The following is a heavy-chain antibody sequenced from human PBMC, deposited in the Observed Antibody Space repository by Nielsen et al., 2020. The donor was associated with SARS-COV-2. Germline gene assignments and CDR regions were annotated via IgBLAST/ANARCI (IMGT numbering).Heavy chain of an antibody. CDR3: ARKHPFDY. CDR2: ISSSSSTI. D-gene: IGHD2-21*01. Sequence: GESLKISCAASGFTFSSYSMNWVRQAPGKGLEWVSYISSSSSTIYYADSVKGRFTISRDNAKNSLYLQMNSLRAEDTAVYYCARKHPFDYWGQGTLVTVSS. CDR1: GFTFSSYS. J-gene: IGHJ4*02. V-gene: IGHV3-48*04.